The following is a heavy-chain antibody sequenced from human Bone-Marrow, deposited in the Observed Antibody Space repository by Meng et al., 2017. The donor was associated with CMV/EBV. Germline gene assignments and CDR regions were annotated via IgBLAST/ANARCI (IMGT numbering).Heavy chain of an antibody. Sequence: ASVKVSCKASGYTFTSYYMHWVRQAPGQGLEWMGIINPSGGSTSYAQKFQGRVTITADKSTSTAYMELSSLRSEDTAVYYCARRRGDGYTQTNYYYYGMDVWGQGTTVTVSS. D-gene: IGHD5-24*01. CDR2: INPSGGST. CDR3: ARRRGDGYTQTNYYYYGMDV. V-gene: IGHV1-46*01. CDR1: GYTFTSYY. J-gene: IGHJ6*02.